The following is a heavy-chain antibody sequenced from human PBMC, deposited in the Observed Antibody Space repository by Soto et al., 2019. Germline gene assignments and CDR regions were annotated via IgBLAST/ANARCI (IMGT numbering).Heavy chain of an antibody. J-gene: IGHJ4*01. V-gene: IGHV3-48*02. CDR1: GFTFSDYG. CDR3: ARVSKTWEDDY. Sequence: EVQLVESGGGLVQPGGSLRLSCSVSGFTFSDYGVNWVRQAPGKGLEWISYISSGSDTIYYAESVQGRFTISRDDDKNSLFLQMNNLRNEDTAVYYCARVSKTWEDDYWGHGTLVTVSS. D-gene: IGHD1-26*01. CDR2: ISSGSDTI.